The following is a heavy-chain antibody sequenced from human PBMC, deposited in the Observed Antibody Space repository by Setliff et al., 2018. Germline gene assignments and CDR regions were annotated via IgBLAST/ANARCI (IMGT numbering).Heavy chain of an antibody. Sequence: SETLSLTCTVSGGSISSGNYYWGWLRQPTGTGLECIGSIYYSGSTYYNPSLKSRVTISVDTSKNHFSLKLSSVTAADTAVYYCARGGWYSSSWYWYYDSSGYYLFDYWGQGTLVTVSS. CDR3: ARGGWYSSSWYWYYDSSGYYLFDY. CDR1: GGSISSGNYY. CDR2: IYYSGST. D-gene: IGHD3-22*01. J-gene: IGHJ4*02. V-gene: IGHV4-39*02.